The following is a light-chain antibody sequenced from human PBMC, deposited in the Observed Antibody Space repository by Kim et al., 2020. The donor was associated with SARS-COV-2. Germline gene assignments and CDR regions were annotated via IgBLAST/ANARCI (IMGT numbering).Light chain of an antibody. CDR1: QDIEDH. J-gene: IGKJ3*01. Sequence: DIQMTQPPSSLSTSVGDRVTITCQASQDIEDHFNWYQQKPGKAPKLLIYDASNLQTGVPSRFSGGGSGTDFTFTISSLQPEDIASYYCQQYNNLPLTFGPGTKGDIK. V-gene: IGKV1-33*01. CDR3: QQYNNLPLT. CDR2: DAS.